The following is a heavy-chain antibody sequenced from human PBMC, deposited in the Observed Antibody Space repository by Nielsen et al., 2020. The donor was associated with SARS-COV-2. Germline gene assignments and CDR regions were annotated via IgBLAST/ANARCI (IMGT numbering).Heavy chain of an antibody. D-gene: IGHD3-22*01. Sequence: SETLSLTCAVYGGSFSDYYWTWIRQAPGKGLEWIGEINHSGSTNYNPSLKSRIAIFVDTSKKQFSLKLNSVTAADTAVYYCAGISSALDYWGQGTLVTVSS. CDR3: AGISSALDY. J-gene: IGHJ4*02. CDR2: INHSGST. V-gene: IGHV4-34*01. CDR1: GGSFSDYY.